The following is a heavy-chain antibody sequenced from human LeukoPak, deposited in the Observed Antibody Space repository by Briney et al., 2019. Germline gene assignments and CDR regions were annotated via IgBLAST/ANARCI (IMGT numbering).Heavy chain of an antibody. Sequence: GGSLRLSCAASRFNVNNYWMHWVRQAPGKGLVWVSRINEDGRVTSYAGSVRGRFTISRDSVENTLHLQMNSLRAEDTAVYYCVKDFGGNSDYWGQGTLVTVSP. CDR1: RFNVNNYW. J-gene: IGHJ4*02. CDR2: INEDGRVT. D-gene: IGHD4-23*01. CDR3: VKDFGGNSDY. V-gene: IGHV3-74*01.